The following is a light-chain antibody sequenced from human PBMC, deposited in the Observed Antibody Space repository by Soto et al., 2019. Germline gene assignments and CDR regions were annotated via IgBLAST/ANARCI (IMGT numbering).Light chain of an antibody. CDR2: GAS. J-gene: IGKJ2*03. CDR3: QQYGSSPLYS. V-gene: IGKV3-20*01. CDR1: QSVSSSY. Sequence: EIVLTQSPGTLSLSPGERATLSCRASQSVSSSYLAWYQQKPGQAPRLLMYGASSRATGIPDRFSGSGSGTEFTLSISSLQSEDFAVYYCQQYGSSPLYSFGQGTKVDIK.